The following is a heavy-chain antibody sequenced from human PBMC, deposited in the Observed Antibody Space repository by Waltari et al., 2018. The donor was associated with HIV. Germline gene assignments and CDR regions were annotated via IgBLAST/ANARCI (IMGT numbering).Heavy chain of an antibody. Sequence: QVQLVQSGAEVKKPGASVKVSCKASGYTFTGYYMHWVRQAPGQGLEWMGRINPNKGGTNYAQKFQGRVTMTRDTSISTAYMELSRLRSDDTAVYYCAGSSSGYYRDAFDIWGQGTMVTVSS. V-gene: IGHV1-2*06. CDR2: INPNKGGT. CDR3: AGSSSGYYRDAFDI. J-gene: IGHJ3*02. D-gene: IGHD3-22*01. CDR1: GYTFTGYY.